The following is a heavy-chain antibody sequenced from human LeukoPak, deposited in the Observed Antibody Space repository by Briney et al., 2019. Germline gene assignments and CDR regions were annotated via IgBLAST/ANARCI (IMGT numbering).Heavy chain of an antibody. V-gene: IGHV1-18*01. J-gene: IGHJ4*02. CDR1: GYTFTSYG. CDR2: ISAYNGNT. CDR3: AVSSSSFHYFDY. D-gene: IGHD6-13*01. Sequence: ASVKVSCKASGYTFTSYGISWVRQAPGQGLEWMGWISAYNGNTNYAQKLQGRVTMTTDTSTSTAYMELRSLRSDDTAAYYCAVSSSSFHYFDYWGQGTLVTVSS.